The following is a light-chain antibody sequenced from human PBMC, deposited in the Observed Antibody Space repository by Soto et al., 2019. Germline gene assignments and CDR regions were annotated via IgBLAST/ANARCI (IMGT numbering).Light chain of an antibody. CDR1: QSISSW. V-gene: IGKV1-5*03. CDR3: QQYKSYPCT. CDR2: KAP. Sequence: DIQMTQSPSTLSASVGDRVTITCRASQSISSWLAWYPQKPGKAPNLLIYKAPYLESGVPSRFSVSGSGTECPLTMSNTQPDDFATYYGQQYKSYPCTFVQGTKLEIK. J-gene: IGKJ2*02.